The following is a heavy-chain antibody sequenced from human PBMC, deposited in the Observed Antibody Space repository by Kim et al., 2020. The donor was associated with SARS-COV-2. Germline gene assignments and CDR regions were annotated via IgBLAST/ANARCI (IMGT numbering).Heavy chain of an antibody. CDR3: ARDIAEVGATTYYYYGMDV. CDR2: IKQDGSEK. V-gene: IGHV3-7*01. D-gene: IGHD1-26*01. CDR1: GFTFSSYW. J-gene: IGHJ6*02. Sequence: GGSLRLSCAASGFTFSSYWMSWVRQAPGKGLEWVANIKQDGSEKYYVDSVKGRFTISRDNAKNSLYLQMNSLRAEDTAVYYCARDIAEVGATTYYYYGMDVWGQGTPVTVSS.